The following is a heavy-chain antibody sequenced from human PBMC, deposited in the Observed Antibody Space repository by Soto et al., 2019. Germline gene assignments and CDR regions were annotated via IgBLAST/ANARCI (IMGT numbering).Heavy chain of an antibody. V-gene: IGHV3-21*01. CDR1: GFIFSSYS. CDR3: ARDNRAGPFVQYFQP. D-gene: IGHD6-13*01. CDR2: FSSRSGFI. Sequence: GGSLRLSCAASGFIFSSYSVVLGRQAPGKGLDGVSSFSSRSGFIYYAESVKGRFTISRDNAKNCRYLQMNSLISWDTAVYDCARDNRAGPFVQYFQPRSPGTLV. J-gene: IGHJ1*01.